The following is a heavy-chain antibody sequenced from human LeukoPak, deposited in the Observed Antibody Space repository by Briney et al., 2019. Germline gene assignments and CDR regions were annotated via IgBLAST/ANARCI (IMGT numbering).Heavy chain of an antibody. D-gene: IGHD4-23*01. CDR3: AKEVTPGALLYGPFDY. CDR2: NSASGGGT. Sequence: PGGSLRLSCAASEFIFSSYGMSWVRQAPGKGLEWVSANSASGGGTYYGDSVKGRFTISRDNSRNTLYLQMNSLRVEDTAIYYCAKEVTPGALLYGPFDYWGQGTLVTVSS. V-gene: IGHV3-23*01. CDR1: EFIFSSYG. J-gene: IGHJ4*02.